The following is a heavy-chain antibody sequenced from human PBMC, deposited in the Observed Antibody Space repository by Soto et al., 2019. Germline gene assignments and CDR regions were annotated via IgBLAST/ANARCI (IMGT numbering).Heavy chain of an antibody. CDR2: INHSGST. CDR3: ARGSIAVAESWVDY. Sequence: QVQLQQWGAGLLKPSETLSLTCAVYGGSFSGYYWSWIRQPPGKGLEWIGEINHSGSTNYNPSRKSRVTISVDTSKNQFSLKLSSVTAADTAVYYCARGSIAVAESWVDYWGQGTLVTVSS. CDR1: GGSFSGYY. D-gene: IGHD6-19*01. J-gene: IGHJ4*02. V-gene: IGHV4-34*01.